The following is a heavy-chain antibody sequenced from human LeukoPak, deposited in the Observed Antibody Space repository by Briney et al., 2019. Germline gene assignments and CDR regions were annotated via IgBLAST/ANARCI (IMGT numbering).Heavy chain of an antibody. CDR2: ISAYNGNT. Sequence: GASVKVSCKASGYTFTSYGISWVRQAPGQGLEWMGWISAYNGNTNYAQNLQGRVTMTTDTSTSTAYMDLGSLRSDDTAVYYCARSQYGSGSYSPFDYWGQGTLVTVSS. CDR1: GYTFTSYG. D-gene: IGHD3-10*01. J-gene: IGHJ4*02. V-gene: IGHV1-18*01. CDR3: ARSQYGSGSYSPFDY.